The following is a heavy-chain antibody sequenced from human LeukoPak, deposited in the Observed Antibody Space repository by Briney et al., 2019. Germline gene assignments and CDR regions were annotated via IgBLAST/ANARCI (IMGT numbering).Heavy chain of an antibody. CDR3: ARVFPDDAPFWSGYNYYYYMDV. CDR1: GGSFSGYY. D-gene: IGHD3-3*01. CDR2: INHSGST. V-gene: IGHV4-34*01. J-gene: IGHJ6*03. Sequence: PSEPCPLTCAVYGGSFSGYYWSWIRQPPGKGLECIGEINHSGSTNYNPSLKSRVTISVDTSKNQFSLKLSSVTAADTAVYYCARVFPDDAPFWSGYNYYYYMDVWGKGTTVTVSS.